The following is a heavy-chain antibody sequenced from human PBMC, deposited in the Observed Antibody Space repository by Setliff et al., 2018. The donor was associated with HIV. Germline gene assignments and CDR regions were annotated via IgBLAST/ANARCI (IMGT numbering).Heavy chain of an antibody. V-gene: IGHV3-48*04. CDR2: ISSSGSTI. CDR3: ARDRSSSWEH. D-gene: IGHD6-13*01. Sequence: GGSLRLSCAASGFTFSTYPMNWARQAPGKGLEWVSYISSSGSTIYYADSVKGRFTISRDNAKNSLYLQMNSLRAEDTAVYYCARDRSSSWEHWGQGTLVTVSS. J-gene: IGHJ1*01. CDR1: GFTFSTYP.